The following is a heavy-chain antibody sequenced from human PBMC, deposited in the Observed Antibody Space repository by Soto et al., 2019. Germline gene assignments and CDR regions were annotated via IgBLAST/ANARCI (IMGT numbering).Heavy chain of an antibody. CDR1: GFSLSTSGVG. V-gene: IGHV2-5*02. CDR3: AHPMYNWGSGYFDY. J-gene: IGHJ4*02. CDR2: IYWDDDK. D-gene: IGHD1-20*01. Sequence: QITLKESGPTLVKPTQTLTMTCTFSGFSLSTSGVGVAWIRQPPGKALEWLALIYWDDDKRYSPSLKSRLTITKHTSNNQVVFTMTNMDPVDTATYYCAHPMYNWGSGYFDYWGQGTLVTVSS.